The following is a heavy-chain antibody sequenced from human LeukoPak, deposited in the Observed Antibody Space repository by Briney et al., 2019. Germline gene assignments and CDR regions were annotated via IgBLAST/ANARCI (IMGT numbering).Heavy chain of an antibody. D-gene: IGHD2-2*01. CDR1: GFTFSSYG. V-gene: IGHV3-30*02. Sequence: PGGSLRLSCAASGFTFSSYGMHWVRQAPGKGLEWVAFIRYDGSNKYYADSVKGRFTISRDNSKNTLYLQMNSLRAEDTAVYYCAKDLAPMAQGYYYMDVWGKGTTVTISS. CDR2: IRYDGSNK. CDR3: AKDLAPMAQGYYYMDV. J-gene: IGHJ6*03.